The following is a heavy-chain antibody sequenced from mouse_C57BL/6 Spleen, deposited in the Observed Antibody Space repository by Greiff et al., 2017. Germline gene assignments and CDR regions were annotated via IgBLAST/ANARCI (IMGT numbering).Heavy chain of an antibody. CDR3: ARSNDGYPYWYFDV. J-gene: IGHJ1*03. CDR2: INPNTGGT. V-gene: IGHV1-18*01. CDR1: GYTFTDYN. D-gene: IGHD2-3*01. Sequence: VQLQQSGPELVKPGASVKIPCKASGYTFTDYNMDWVKQSHGKSLEWIGDINPNTGGTIYNQKFKGKATLTVDKSSSTAYMELRSLTSEDTAVYYCARSNDGYPYWYFDVWGTGTTVTVSS.